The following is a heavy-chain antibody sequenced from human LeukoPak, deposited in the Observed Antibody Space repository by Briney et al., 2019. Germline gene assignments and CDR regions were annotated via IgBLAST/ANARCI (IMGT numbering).Heavy chain of an antibody. CDR2: ISAYNGNT. CDR1: GDTFTGSG. V-gene: IGHV1-18*01. Sequence: GASVKVSCKASGDTFTGSGISWVRQGLGQGLGRGGWISAYNGNTNYAQKLQGRVTMTTDTSTSTAYMELRSLRSDDTAVYYCARDVPPEVGEAYFDYWGQGTLVTVSS. CDR3: ARDVPPEVGEAYFDY. J-gene: IGHJ4*02. D-gene: IGHD3-16*01.